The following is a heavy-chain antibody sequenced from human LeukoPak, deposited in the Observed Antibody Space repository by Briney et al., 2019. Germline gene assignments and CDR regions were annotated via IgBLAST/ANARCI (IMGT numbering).Heavy chain of an antibody. Sequence: PGGSLRLSCAASGFTFSSYEMNWVRQPPGKGLEWIGSIYYSGSTYYNPSLKSRVTISVDTSKNQFSLKLSSVTAADTAVYYCAMDAFDIWGQGTMVTVSS. V-gene: IGHV4-59*05. CDR3: AMDAFDI. CDR2: IYYSGST. J-gene: IGHJ3*02. CDR1: GFTFSSYE.